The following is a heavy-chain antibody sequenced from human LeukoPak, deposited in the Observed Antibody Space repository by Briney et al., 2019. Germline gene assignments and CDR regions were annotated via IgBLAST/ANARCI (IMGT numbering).Heavy chain of an antibody. V-gene: IGHV3-48*01. D-gene: IGHD6-19*01. CDR2: ISSSSSTI. Sequence: PGGSLRLSCAASGFTFSSYAMSWVRQAPGKGLEWVSYISSSSSTIYYADSVKGRFTISRDNAKNSLYLQMNSLRAEDTAVYYCAREDGSGWGMDYFDYWGQGTLVTVSS. CDR1: GFTFSSYA. CDR3: AREDGSGWGMDYFDY. J-gene: IGHJ4*02.